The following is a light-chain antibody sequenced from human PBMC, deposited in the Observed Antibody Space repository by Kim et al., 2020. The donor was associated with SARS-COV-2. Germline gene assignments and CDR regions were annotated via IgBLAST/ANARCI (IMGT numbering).Light chain of an antibody. CDR2: KAV. J-gene: IGKJ4*01. V-gene: IGKV1-5*03. CDR3: QQYNLYPLT. Sequence: ASVGDRVTITCRASQSVNDWLDWYQRKPGRAPQLLIYKAVSLESGVPSRFSGSGSGTEFTLTISSLQADDFGTYYCQQYNLYPLTFGGGTKVDIK. CDR1: QSVNDW.